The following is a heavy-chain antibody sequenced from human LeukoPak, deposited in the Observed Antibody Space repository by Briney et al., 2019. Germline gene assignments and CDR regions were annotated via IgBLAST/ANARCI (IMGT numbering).Heavy chain of an antibody. CDR1: GFTFSSYA. CDR2: ISYDGSNK. Sequence: GGSLRLSCVASGFTFSSYAMHWVRQAPGKGLEWVAVISYDGSNKYYADSVKGRFTISRDNSKNTLYLQMNSLRAEDTAVYYCARDTSKIRGVAKYFQHWGQGTLVTVSS. J-gene: IGHJ1*01. CDR3: ARDTSKIRGVAKYFQH. V-gene: IGHV3-30*04. D-gene: IGHD3-10*01.